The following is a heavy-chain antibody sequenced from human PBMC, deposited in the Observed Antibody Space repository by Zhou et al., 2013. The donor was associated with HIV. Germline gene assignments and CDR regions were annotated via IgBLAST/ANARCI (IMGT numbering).Heavy chain of an antibody. V-gene: IGHV1-69*13. CDR2: IIPIFGRA. D-gene: IGHD2-2*01. J-gene: IGHJ4*02. Sequence: QVQLVQSGAEVKKPGASVKVSCKASGYTFTSYGISWVRQAPGQGLEWMGGIIPIFGRANYAQKFQGRVTITADESTTTAHMELGSLTSDDTAVYFCARDRLLQGYSSSWFIDYWGQGTLVTVSS. CDR1: GYTFTSYG. CDR3: ARDRLLQGYSSSWFIDY.